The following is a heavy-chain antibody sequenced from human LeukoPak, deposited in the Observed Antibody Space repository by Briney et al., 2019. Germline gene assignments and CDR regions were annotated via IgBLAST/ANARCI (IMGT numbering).Heavy chain of an antibody. V-gene: IGHV2-5*02. J-gene: IGHJ5*02. CDR2: IYWDDDR. CDR3: AHLQPTISFDP. Sequence: SGPTLVNPTETLTLTCTFSGFSLSSSGVGVGWIRQPPGKALEWLGLIYWDDDRLYSPSLKSRLTITKDTSKNQVVLTMTNVDPVGTATYYCAHLQPTISFDPWGQGTLVTVSS. D-gene: IGHD5-24*01. CDR1: GFSLSSSGVG.